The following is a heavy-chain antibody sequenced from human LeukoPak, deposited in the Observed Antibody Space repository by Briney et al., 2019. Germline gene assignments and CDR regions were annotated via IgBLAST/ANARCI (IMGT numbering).Heavy chain of an antibody. D-gene: IGHD3-10*01. CDR2: ISSSSSYI. J-gene: IGHJ4*02. CDR1: GFTFSSYS. CDR3: ARGEVHYYGSGSDY. V-gene: IGHV3-21*01. Sequence: GGSLRLSCAASGFTFSSYSMNWVRQAPGKGLEWVSSISSSSSYIYYADSVKGRFTISRDNAKNSLYLQMNSLRAEDTAVYYCARGEVHYYGSGSDYWGQGTLVTVSS.